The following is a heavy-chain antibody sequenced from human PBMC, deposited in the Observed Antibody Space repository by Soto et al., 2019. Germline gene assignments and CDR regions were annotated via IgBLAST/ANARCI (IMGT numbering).Heavy chain of an antibody. D-gene: IGHD3-3*01. CDR2: MSAYNANT. J-gene: IGHJ4*02. V-gene: IGHV1-18*01. CDR3: ARDGSHFYDFWSGHFDY. CDR1: GYTFTSYG. Sequence: QVQLVQSGAEVKKPGASVKVSCKASGYTFTSYGISWVRQAPGQGREWMGWMSAYNANTNYAQKLQGRVTMTTDTSTSTAYMELRSPRSDDTTVYYCARDGSHFYDFWSGHFDYWGQETLVTVSS.